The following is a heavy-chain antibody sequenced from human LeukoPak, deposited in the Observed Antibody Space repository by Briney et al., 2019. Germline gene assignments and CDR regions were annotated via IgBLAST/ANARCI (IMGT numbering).Heavy chain of an antibody. V-gene: IGHV3-7*05. Sequence: GGSLRLSCAASGFTFSSYAMSWVRQAPGKGLEWVANIKQDGSEKYYADSVKGRFTISRDDAKSSLYLQLSSLRVEDTAVYHCASTQTFDYWGQGTLVTVPS. CDR2: IKQDGSEK. CDR3: ASTQTFDY. J-gene: IGHJ4*02. CDR1: GFTFSSYA.